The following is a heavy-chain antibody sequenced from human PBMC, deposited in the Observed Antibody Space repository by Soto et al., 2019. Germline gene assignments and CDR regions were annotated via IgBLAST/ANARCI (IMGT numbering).Heavy chain of an antibody. CDR3: AGERRVYYYYGMDV. Sequence: SETLSLTCTVSGGSISSYYWSWIRQPPGKGLEWIGYIYYSGSTNYNPSLKSRVTISVDTSKNQFSLRLSSVTAADTAVYYCAGERRVYYYYGMDVGGQGTTVTVSS. CDR1: GGSISSYY. V-gene: IGHV4-59*01. J-gene: IGHJ6*02. CDR2: IYYSGST.